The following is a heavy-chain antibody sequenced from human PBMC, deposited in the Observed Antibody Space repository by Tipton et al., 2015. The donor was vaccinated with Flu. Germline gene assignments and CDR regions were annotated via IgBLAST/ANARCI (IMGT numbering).Heavy chain of an antibody. CDR3: ARQFCSSVTCYGDDDFDV. CDR2: ISHSGTT. CDR1: GGSIRSHY. J-gene: IGHJ3*01. D-gene: IGHD2-2*01. V-gene: IGHV4-59*11. Sequence: GLVKPSETLSLTCSVSGGSIRSHYWSWIRQPPGKGLEWIGYISHSGTTSYNPFLKSRLTLSLDTSKNQFSLGLSSVTAADTALYFCARQFCSSVTCYGDDDFDVWGQGTKVIVSS.